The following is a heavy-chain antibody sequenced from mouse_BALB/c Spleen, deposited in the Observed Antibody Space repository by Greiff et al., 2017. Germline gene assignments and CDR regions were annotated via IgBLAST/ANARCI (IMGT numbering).Heavy chain of an antibody. D-gene: IGHD1-1*01. CDR2: ISSGSSTI. CDR1: GFSFSSFG. J-gene: IGHJ1*01. V-gene: IGHV5-17*02. Sequence: EVHLVESGGGLVQPGGSRKLSCAASGFSFSSFGMHWVRQAPEKGLEWVAYISSGSSTIYYADTVKGRFTISRDNPKNTLFLQMTSLRSEDTAMYYCARNYGSSYEGYFDVWGAGTTVTVSS. CDR3: ARNYGSSYEGYFDV.